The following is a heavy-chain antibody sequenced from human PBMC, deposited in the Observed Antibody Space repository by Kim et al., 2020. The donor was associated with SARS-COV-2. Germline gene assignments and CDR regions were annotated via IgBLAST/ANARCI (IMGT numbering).Heavy chain of an antibody. CDR3: ARGLFGELTGCWFDP. CDR2: IWYGGSNK. D-gene: IGHD3-10*01. Sequence: GGSLRLSCAASGFTFSSYGMNWVRQAPGKGLEWVAVIWYGGSNKYYADSVKGRFTISRDNSKNTLYLQMNSLRAEDTAVYYCARGLFGELTGCWFDPWGQGTLVTVSS. CDR1: GFTFSSYG. J-gene: IGHJ5*02. V-gene: IGHV3-33*01.